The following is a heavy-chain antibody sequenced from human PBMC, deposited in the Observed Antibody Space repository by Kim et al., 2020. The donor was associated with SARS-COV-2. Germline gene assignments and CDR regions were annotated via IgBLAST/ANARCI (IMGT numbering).Heavy chain of an antibody. D-gene: IGHD3-22*01. V-gene: IGHV3-30*07. J-gene: IGHJ3*02. CDR3: ARETYYDSSGYYTHDAFDI. Sequence: GRFTITRDNSKDTLYLKMNSLRAEDTAVYYCARETYYDSSGYYTHDAFDIWGQGTMVTVSS.